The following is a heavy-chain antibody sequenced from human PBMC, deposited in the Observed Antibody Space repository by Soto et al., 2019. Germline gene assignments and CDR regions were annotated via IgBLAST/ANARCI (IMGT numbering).Heavy chain of an antibody. V-gene: IGHV3-48*01. CDR3: ARDWVAGDVTSRPYESPYNYHYMDV. D-gene: IGHD3-16*01. CDR2: ISSSGRVI. J-gene: IGHJ6*03. Sequence: TGGSLRLSCAASGFTFSTYGMNWVRQAPGKGLEWVSYISSSGRVIYYADSVKGRFTISRDNAKNSLYLQMNSLRAEDTAVYFCARDWVAGDVTSRPYESPYNYHYMDVWGKGTTVTVSS. CDR1: GFTFSTYG.